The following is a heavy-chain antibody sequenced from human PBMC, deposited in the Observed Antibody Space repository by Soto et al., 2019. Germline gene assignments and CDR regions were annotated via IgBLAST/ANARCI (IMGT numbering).Heavy chain of an antibody. Sequence: QEQLRESGPGLVKPSETLSLTCSISDYSIGPYYWTWIRQTPRKELQWMGYVYTSGSTNYNSSLKSRVTISLDASNSQFSLTMSSVTAADTGVYYCAREVVGNTWPGIFDSWGRGTLVVVSS. V-gene: IGHV4-4*08. CDR2: VYTSGST. J-gene: IGHJ4*02. CDR1: DYSIGPYY. CDR3: AREVVGNTWPGIFDS.